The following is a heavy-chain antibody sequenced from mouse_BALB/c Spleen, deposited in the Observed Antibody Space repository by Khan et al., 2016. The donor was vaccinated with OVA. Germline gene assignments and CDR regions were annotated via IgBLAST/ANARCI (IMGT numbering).Heavy chain of an antibody. Sequence: VQLQQSGTVLARPGASVKMSCKASGYTFTSYWMHWVKQRPGQGLEWIGDIYPGNTDTNYNQKFKGKAKLTAVTSTSNAYMELSSLTNEDSAVYYWTRRNWDVACFAYWGQGTLVTVSA. D-gene: IGHD4-1*01. V-gene: IGHV1-5*01. CDR2: IYPGNTDT. CDR3: TRRNWDVACFAY. CDR1: GYTFTSYW. J-gene: IGHJ3*01.